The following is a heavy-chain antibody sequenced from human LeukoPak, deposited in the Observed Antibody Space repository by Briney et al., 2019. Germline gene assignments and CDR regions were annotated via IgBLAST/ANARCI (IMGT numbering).Heavy chain of an antibody. D-gene: IGHD1-26*01. CDR3: ARDKYCKERLHAACFDP. CDR1: GFTFSSYA. V-gene: IGHV3-7*01. Sequence: GGSLRLSCAASGFTFSSYAMSWVRQAPGKGLEWVANIKQDGSEKYYVDSVKGRFTISRDNAKNSLYLQMNSLRAEDTAVYYCARDKYCKERLHAACFDPWGQGTLVTVSS. CDR2: IKQDGSEK. J-gene: IGHJ5*02.